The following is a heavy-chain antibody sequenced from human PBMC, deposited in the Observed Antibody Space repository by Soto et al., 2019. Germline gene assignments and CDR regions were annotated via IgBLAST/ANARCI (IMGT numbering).Heavy chain of an antibody. CDR2: INAGNGNT. CDR1: GYTFSGYI. Sequence: QVQLVQSGAEVKKPGASVKVSCKASGYTFSGYIIHWVRQAPGQSLEWMGWINAGNGNTQYSQKFKGRVTITRATSASTAYMEVSSLRSEDTAVYYCARDTLNGEFGHWGQGTLVTVSS. V-gene: IGHV1-3*01. D-gene: IGHD3-10*01. CDR3: ARDTLNGEFGH. J-gene: IGHJ4*02.